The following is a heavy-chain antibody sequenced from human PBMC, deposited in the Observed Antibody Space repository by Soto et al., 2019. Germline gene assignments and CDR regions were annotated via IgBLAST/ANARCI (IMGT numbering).Heavy chain of an antibody. CDR3: AKDSYGSGTDYFYGMDV. J-gene: IGHJ6*02. V-gene: IGHV3-23*01. CDR1: GFSFSSYA. CDR2: MSVGGGST. D-gene: IGHD3-10*01. Sequence: GGSLRLSCAASGFSFSSYAMSWVRQAPGKGLEWVSCMSVGGGSTFHADSVKGRFTISRDNSKNTLYLQMNSLRAEDTAVYYCAKDSYGSGTDYFYGMDVRGQGTTVTVSS.